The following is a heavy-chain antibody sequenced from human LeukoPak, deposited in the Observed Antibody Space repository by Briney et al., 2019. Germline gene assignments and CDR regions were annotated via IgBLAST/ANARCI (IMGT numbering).Heavy chain of an antibody. V-gene: IGHV3-23*01. D-gene: IGHD1-26*01. J-gene: IGHJ4*02. Sequence: GGSLRLSCAASGFTFSKYAMSWVRQAPGKGLEWVSGISVSGGSTHYADSVKGRFTISRDNSKNTVYLQINSLRAEDTAIYHCAKYISGSYVSNFDYWGQGTLVTVSS. CDR1: GFTFSKYA. CDR3: AKYISGSYVSNFDY. CDR2: ISVSGGST.